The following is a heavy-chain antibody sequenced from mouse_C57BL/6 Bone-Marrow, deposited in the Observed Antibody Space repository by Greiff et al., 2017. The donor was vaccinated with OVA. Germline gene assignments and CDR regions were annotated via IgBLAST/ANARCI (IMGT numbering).Heavy chain of an antibody. CDR1: GYTFTDYY. CDR3: ARLLYYFDY. CDR2: TNPNNGGT. V-gene: IGHV1-26*01. Sequence: EVQLQQSGPELVKPGASVKISCKASGYTFTDYYMNWVKQSHGKSLEWIGDTNPNNGGTSYNQKFKGKATLTVDKSSSTAYMELRSLTSEDSAVYYCARLLYYFDYWGQGTTLTVSS. J-gene: IGHJ2*01.